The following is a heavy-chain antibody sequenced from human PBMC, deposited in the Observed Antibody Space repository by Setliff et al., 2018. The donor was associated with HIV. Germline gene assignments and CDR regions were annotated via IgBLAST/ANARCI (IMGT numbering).Heavy chain of an antibody. CDR1: GASISSYY. CDR3: ARALGGSGYYL. Sequence: SETLSLTCTVSGASISSYYWSWIRQPPGKGLEWIGYIYSSGSTNYNPSLKSRVTISVDTSKNQFSLKLSSVTAADTAVYYCARALGGSGYYLWGQGTLVTVSS. CDR2: IYSSGST. V-gene: IGHV4-59*12. J-gene: IGHJ5*02. D-gene: IGHD3-22*01.